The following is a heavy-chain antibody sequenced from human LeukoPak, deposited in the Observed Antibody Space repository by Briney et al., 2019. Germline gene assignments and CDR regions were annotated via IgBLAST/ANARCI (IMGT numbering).Heavy chain of an antibody. J-gene: IGHJ4*02. Sequence: WVRQPPGKGLEWIGEIYHSGGTNYNPSLKSRVTISVDKSKNQFSLELSSVTAADTAVYYCTRVPYYYDNSGYYGMDYWGQGTLVTVSS. CDR3: TRVPYYYDNSGYYGMDY. V-gene: IGHV4-4*02. CDR2: IYHSGGT. D-gene: IGHD3-22*01.